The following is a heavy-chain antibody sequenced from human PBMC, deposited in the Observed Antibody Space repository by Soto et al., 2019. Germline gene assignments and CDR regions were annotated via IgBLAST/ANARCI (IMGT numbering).Heavy chain of an antibody. J-gene: IGHJ4*02. V-gene: IGHV3-64D*06. CDR1: GFIFSEST. Sequence: GGSLRPSCSASGFIFSESTIYWVRQVPGKGLEAISAVSTSGRSTYYADSVKDRFTISRDNSKNTLFLQMGSLRPEDTAIYYCVKQAHGLDGVAFDYWGQGTQVT. CDR2: VSTSGRST. D-gene: IGHD2-15*01. CDR3: VKQAHGLDGVAFDY.